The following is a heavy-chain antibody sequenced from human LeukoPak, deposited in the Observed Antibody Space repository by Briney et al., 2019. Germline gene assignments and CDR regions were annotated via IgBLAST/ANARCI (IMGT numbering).Heavy chain of an antibody. D-gene: IGHD1-1*01. V-gene: IGHV3-23*01. CDR3: AKGVNWNSQNWFDP. CDR1: GFTFSSYA. J-gene: IGHJ5*02. CDR2: ISGSGDNT. Sequence: PGGSLRLSCAASGFTFSSYAMSWVRQAPGKGLEWVSAISGSGDNTHYADSVKGRFTISRDNSKNTLYLQMNSLRAEDTAVHYCAKGVNWNSQNWFDPWGQGTLVTVSS.